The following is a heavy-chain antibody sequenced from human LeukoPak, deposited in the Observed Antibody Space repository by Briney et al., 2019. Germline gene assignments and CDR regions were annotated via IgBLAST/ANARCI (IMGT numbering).Heavy chain of an antibody. CDR3: ARGTYSGYEDAFDI. D-gene: IGHD5-12*01. Sequence: SETLSLTCTVSGGSISSSSYYWGWIRQPPGKGLEWIGSIYYSGSTYYNPSLKSRVTISVDTSKNQFSLKLSSVTAADTAVYYCARGTYSGYEDAFDIWGQGAMVTVSS. J-gene: IGHJ3*02. V-gene: IGHV4-39*07. CDR1: GGSISSSSYY. CDR2: IYYSGST.